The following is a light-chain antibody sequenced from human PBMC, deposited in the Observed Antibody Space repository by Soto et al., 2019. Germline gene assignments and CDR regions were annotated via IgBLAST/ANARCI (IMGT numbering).Light chain of an antibody. CDR3: QQRSNWPLT. Sequence: ENVLTQSPATLSLSPGERATLSCRASQSVSSYLAWYQQKPGQAPRLLIYDASNRATGIPVRFSGSGSGTDFTLTIISLEPEDFGVYYCQQRSNWPLTFGGGTKVEIK. J-gene: IGKJ4*01. CDR2: DAS. V-gene: IGKV3-11*01. CDR1: QSVSSY.